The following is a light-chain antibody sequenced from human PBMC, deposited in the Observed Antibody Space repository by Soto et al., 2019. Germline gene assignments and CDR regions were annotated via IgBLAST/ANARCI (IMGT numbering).Light chain of an antibody. CDR3: SSYTNKDTLL. V-gene: IGLV2-14*03. Sequence: QSVLTQPASVSGSPGQSITISCTGTSSDVGGYDHVSWYQQHPGKAPKLIIYDVTVRPSGISPRFSGSKSDNTASLAVSGLQPEDAADYYCSSYTNKDTLLFGGGTKLTVL. CDR1: SSDVGGYDH. J-gene: IGLJ3*02. CDR2: DVT.